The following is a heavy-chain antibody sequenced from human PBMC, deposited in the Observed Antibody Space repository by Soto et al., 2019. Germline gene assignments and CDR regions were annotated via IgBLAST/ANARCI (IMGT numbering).Heavy chain of an antibody. D-gene: IGHD3-9*01. J-gene: IGHJ4*02. Sequence: QVQLQESGPGLVKPSETLSLTCTVSGGSISTYYWSWIRQPPGKGLEWIGYIYYSGSTNYNPALKSRVTISVDTSKNQFSLKRSSVTAADTAVYYCARANYDFLTGYYPDYFDYWGQGTLVTVSS. CDR3: ARANYDFLTGYYPDYFDY. V-gene: IGHV4-59*01. CDR2: IYYSGST. CDR1: GGSISTYY.